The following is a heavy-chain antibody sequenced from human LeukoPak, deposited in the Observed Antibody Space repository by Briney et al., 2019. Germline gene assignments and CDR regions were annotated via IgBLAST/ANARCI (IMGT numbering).Heavy chain of an antibody. J-gene: IGHJ5*02. V-gene: IGHV1-2*02. CDR3: ARRAVLAFGPWFDP. CDR2: INLNSGAT. Sequence: ASVKVSCKASGYTFTDYYMHWVRQAPGQRLEWMGWINLNSGATNYAQKFQGRVTMTRDTSIITLYMELSSLGSDDTAVYYCARRAVLAFGPWFDPWGQGTLVTVSS. CDR1: GYTFTDYY. D-gene: IGHD3-10*01.